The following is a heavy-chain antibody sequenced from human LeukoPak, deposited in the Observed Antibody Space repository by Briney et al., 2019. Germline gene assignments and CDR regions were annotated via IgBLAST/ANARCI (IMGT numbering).Heavy chain of an antibody. D-gene: IGHD3-10*01. CDR1: RLTLSKYL. CDR3: ARDCGIGICFDY. CDR2: IKQDGSEK. J-gene: IGHJ4*02. Sequence: GALSPTLAGTRLTLSKYLLGRVRQASGKGVGGVANIKQDGSEKYYVDSVKGRFTISRDNAKNSRYLQMNSLRAEDTAVYYCARDCGIGICFDYWGQGTLVTVSS. V-gene: IGHV3-7*01.